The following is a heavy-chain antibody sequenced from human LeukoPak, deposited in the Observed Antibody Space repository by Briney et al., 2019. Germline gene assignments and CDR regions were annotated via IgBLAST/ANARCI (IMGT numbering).Heavy chain of an antibody. D-gene: IGHD6-19*01. CDR2: IKHDGSEK. CDR1: GFSINNYW. J-gene: IGHJ4*02. Sequence: GGSLRLSCVASGFSINNYWMTWVRQAPGKGLEWVANIKHDGSEKYYVNSVKGRFTVSRDNAKNSLYLQMNSLRAEDTAVYYCASVPYSSGWHFDYWGQGTLVTVSS. CDR3: ASVPYSSGWHFDY. V-gene: IGHV3-7*01.